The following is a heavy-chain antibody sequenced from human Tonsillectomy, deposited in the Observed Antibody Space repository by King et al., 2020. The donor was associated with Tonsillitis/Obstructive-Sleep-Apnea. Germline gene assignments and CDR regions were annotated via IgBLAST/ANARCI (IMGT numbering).Heavy chain of an antibody. CDR1: GFTFSHAW. Sequence: VQLVESGGGLVKPGGALRLSCAASGFTFSHAWMSWGRQAPGEGLEGGGRIKNKTYGWTTDYAAPVKGRFTISSDDSKNTLYLQMNSLNTEDTAVYYCTTDLRLLTYWGQGTLVTVSS. J-gene: IGHJ4*02. CDR3: TTDLRLLTY. D-gene: IGHD3-9*01. CDR2: IKNKTYGWTT. V-gene: IGHV3-15*01.